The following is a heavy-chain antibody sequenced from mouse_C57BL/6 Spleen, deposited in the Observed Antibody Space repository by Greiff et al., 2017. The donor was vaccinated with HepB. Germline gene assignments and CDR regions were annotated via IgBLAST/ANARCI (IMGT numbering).Heavy chain of an antibody. CDR1: GFTFSDYG. J-gene: IGHJ3*01. D-gene: IGHD2-10*02. Sequence: EVKVEESGGGLVKPGGSLKLSCAASGFTFSDYGMHWVRQAPEKGLEWVAYISSGSSTIYYADTVKGRFTISRDNAKNTLFLQMTSLRSEDTAMYYCARRYGSAWFAYWGQGTLVTVSA. CDR2: ISSGSSTI. CDR3: ARRYGSAWFAY. V-gene: IGHV5-17*01.